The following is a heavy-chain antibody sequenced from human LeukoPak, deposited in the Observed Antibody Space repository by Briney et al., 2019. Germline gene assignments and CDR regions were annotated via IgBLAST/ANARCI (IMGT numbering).Heavy chain of an antibody. V-gene: IGHV1-2*02. J-gene: IGHJ4*02. CDR3: ASIDLKWLHLDY. D-gene: IGHD5-24*01. CDR1: GYTFTDYH. Sequence: ASVKVSCKASGYTFTDYHIHWVRQAPGQGLEWMGWINPKSGDTDYLQKFQGRLTVTRDTSISTAYMELSRLTSDDTAMYYCASIDLKWLHLDYWGQGALVTVSS. CDR2: INPKSGDT.